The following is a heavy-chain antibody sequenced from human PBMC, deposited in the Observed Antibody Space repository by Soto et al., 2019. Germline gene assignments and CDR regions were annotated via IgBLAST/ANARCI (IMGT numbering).Heavy chain of an antibody. J-gene: IGHJ4*02. CDR2: IIPIFGTA. CDR3: ARDPRIAARPYFDY. Sequence: SVKVSCKASGGTFSSYAISWVRQAPGQGLEWMGGIIPIFGTANYAQKFQGRVTITADESTSTAYMELSSLRSEDTAVYYCARDPRIAARPYFDYWGQGTLVTVSS. V-gene: IGHV1-69*13. D-gene: IGHD6-6*01. CDR1: GGTFSSYA.